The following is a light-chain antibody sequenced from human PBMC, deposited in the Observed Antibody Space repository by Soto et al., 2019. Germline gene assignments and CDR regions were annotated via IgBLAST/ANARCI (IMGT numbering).Light chain of an antibody. V-gene: IGKV3-15*01. J-gene: IGKJ5*01. Sequence: EIVMTQSPAALSVSPGYRATLSCRSGQPLNNNVAWYQHKPGQAPRLLIYGASTRATGISARFSGSGSGTEFTLTISSLQSEDLAVYYCQKYEKWPPSITFGHGTRMEIK. CDR3: QKYEKWPPSIT. CDR2: GAS. CDR1: QPLNNN.